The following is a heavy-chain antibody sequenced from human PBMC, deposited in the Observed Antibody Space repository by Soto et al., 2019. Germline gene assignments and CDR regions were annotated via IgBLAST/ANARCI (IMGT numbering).Heavy chain of an antibody. CDR1: GYTFTSYG. CDR3: ARILNTNWNKTHYYYYMDG. V-gene: IGHV1-18*01. J-gene: IGHJ6*03. D-gene: IGHD1-20*01. Sequence: QVQLVQSGAEVKKPGASVKVSCKASGYTFTSYGISWVRQAPGQGPEWMGWISAYNGNTNYAQKLQGRVTMTTDTSTSTVYMELRSLRADETAVYYWARILNTNWNKTHYYYYMDGGGKGTTVTLSS. CDR2: ISAYNGNT.